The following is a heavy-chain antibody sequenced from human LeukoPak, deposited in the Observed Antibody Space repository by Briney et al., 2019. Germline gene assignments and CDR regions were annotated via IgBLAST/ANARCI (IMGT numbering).Heavy chain of an antibody. V-gene: IGHV3-23*01. CDR2: ISGSGGST. J-gene: IGHJ4*02. CDR3: AKMNGYSYGYGSDFDY. CDR1: GFTFSSYA. D-gene: IGHD5-18*01. Sequence: PGGSLRLSCAASGFTFSSYAMSWVRQAPGKGLEWVSAISGSGGSTYYADSVKGRFTISRDNSKNTLYLQMNSLRAEDTAVYYCAKMNGYSYGYGSDFDYWGQGTLVTVSS.